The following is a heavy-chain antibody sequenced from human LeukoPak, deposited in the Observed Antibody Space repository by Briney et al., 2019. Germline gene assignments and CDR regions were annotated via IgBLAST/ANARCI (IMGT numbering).Heavy chain of an antibody. CDR3: ARRASSWWFDY. V-gene: IGHV5-51*01. J-gene: IGHJ4*02. Sequence: GESLKISCKGSGYSFASYWIGWVRQMPGKGLEGMGIVYPGDSDTRYSPSFQGQVTISADKYIRPDYLQWSSLKASDTAIYYCARRASSWWFDYWGQGTLVTVSS. CDR1: GYSFASYW. D-gene: IGHD6-13*01. CDR2: VYPGDSDT.